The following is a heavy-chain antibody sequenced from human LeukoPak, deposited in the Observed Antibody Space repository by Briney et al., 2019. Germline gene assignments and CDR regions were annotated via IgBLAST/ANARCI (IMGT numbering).Heavy chain of an antibody. Sequence: PGGSLRLSCAASGFTFSISAMSWVRQAPGKGLEWVSAISGSDAGTYYADSVKGRFTISRGNSKNTLYLQMDSLRAEDAAVYYCAKPLLGLCPGFFCYYLDYGARGP. J-gene: IGHJ4*02. CDR1: GFTFSISA. CDR2: ISGSDAGT. D-gene: IGHD2-8*02. CDR3: AKPLLGLCPGFFCYYLDY. V-gene: IGHV3-23*01.